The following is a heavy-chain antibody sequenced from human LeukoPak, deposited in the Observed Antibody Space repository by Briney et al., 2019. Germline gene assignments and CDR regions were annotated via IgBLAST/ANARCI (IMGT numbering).Heavy chain of an antibody. CDR1: GYTLTDYY. Sequence: ASVKVSCKSSGYTLTDYYVHWVRQAPGQGLEWMGRINPNSGDTNYAQNFQGRVTMSRDTSISTAYLELNSLIFDDTAVFYCARSTITTTAAGHFDLWGRGTLVTVSS. CDR3: ARSTITTTAAGHFDL. J-gene: IGHJ2*01. D-gene: IGHD6-13*01. CDR2: INPNSGDT. V-gene: IGHV1-2*06.